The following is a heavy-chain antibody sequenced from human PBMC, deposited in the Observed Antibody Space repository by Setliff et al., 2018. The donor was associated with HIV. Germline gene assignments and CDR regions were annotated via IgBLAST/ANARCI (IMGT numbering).Heavy chain of an antibody. J-gene: IGHJ4*02. Sequence: SETLSLTCTVSGGSISSYYWSWIRQPPGKGLEWIGYIYYGGSTNYNPSLKSRVTISVDTSKNQFSLRLSSVTAADTAVYFCARVKSGTLGGYVDYWGQGTLVTVPQ. CDR2: IYYGGST. D-gene: IGHD3-16*01. V-gene: IGHV4-59*12. CDR3: ARVKSGTLGGYVDY. CDR1: GGSISSYY.